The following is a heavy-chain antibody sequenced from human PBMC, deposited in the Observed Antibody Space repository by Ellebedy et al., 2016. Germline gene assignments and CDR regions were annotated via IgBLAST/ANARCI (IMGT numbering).Heavy chain of an antibody. CDR1: GYTFTSYG. J-gene: IGHJ4*02. CDR3: ARVRPGDGYKRARRGDYFDY. D-gene: IGHD5-24*01. CDR2: ISAYNGNT. V-gene: IGHV1-18*01. Sequence: ASVKVSCKASGYTFTSYGISWVRQAPGQGLEWMGWISAYNGNTNYAQKLQGRVTMTTDTSTSTAYMELRSLRSDDTAVYYCARVRPGDGYKRARRGDYFDYWGQGTLVTVSS.